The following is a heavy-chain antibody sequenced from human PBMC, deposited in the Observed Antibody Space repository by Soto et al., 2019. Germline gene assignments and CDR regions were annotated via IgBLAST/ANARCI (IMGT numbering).Heavy chain of an antibody. CDR1: GFIVSDTY. D-gene: IGHD2-15*01. CDR2: ISNRGDT. CDR3: AREPCYCRGGSCSITGDAFDI. V-gene: IGHV3-66*01. Sequence: EVQLVESGGGLVQPGGSLRLSCTASGFIVSDTYMNWVRQAPGKGLEWVSVISNRGDTHYADSVRGRFSLSRDIADNTLHLQMNNLRVEDTAVYYCAREPCYCRGGSCSITGDAFDIWGQGTMVTVSS. J-gene: IGHJ3*02.